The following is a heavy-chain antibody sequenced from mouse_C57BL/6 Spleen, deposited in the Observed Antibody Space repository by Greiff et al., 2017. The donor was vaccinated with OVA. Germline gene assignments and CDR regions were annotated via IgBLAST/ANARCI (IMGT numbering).Heavy chain of an antibody. CDR3: ARSDYAMDY. CDR1: GYAFTNYL. Sequence: QVQLQQSGAELVRPGPSVKVSCKASGYAFTNYLIEWVKQRPGQGLEWIGVINPGSGGTNYNEKFKGKATLTADKSSSTAYMQLSSLTSEDSAVYFCARSDYAMDYWGQGTSVTVSS. V-gene: IGHV1-54*01. J-gene: IGHJ4*01. CDR2: INPGSGGT.